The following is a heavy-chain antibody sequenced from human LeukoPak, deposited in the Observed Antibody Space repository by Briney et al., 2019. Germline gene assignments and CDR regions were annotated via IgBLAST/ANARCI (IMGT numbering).Heavy chain of an antibody. Sequence: SETLSLTCTVSGGSISSYYWSWIRQPPGKGLEWMGYIYYSGSTNYNPSLRSRVTISLDTSKNQFSLKLSSVTAADTAVYYCARRYDSSLYYYYYMDVWGKGTTVTVSS. D-gene: IGHD3-22*01. CDR3: ARRYDSSLYYYYYMDV. CDR2: IYYSGST. V-gene: IGHV4-59*08. J-gene: IGHJ6*03. CDR1: GGSISSYY.